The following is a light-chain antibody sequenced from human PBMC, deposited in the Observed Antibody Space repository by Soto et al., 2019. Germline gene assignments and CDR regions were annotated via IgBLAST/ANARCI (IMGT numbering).Light chain of an antibody. CDR2: DVS. CDR1: SSDVGGYNY. CDR3: CSYTSSSTPWV. Sequence: QSVLTQPASLSGSPGQSITISCTGTSSDVGGYNYVSWYQQHPGKAPKLMIYDVSDRPSGVSNRFSASKSGNTASLTISGLQAEDEADYYCCSYTSSSTPWVFGNGTKVTVL. V-gene: IGLV2-14*03. J-gene: IGLJ1*01.